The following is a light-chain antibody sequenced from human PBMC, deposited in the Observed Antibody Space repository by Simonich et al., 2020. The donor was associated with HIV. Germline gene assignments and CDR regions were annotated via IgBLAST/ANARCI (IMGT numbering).Light chain of an antibody. CDR3: QQYGSSPFT. CDR2: DAS. Sequence: EIVLTQSPGNLSLSTGERATLSCRASQRVSDSFLAWYQQKPGLAPRLLIYDASSRATGTPDRFSGSGSGTDFTLTISRLEPEDFAVYYCQQYGSSPFTFGPGTKVDIK. CDR1: QRVSDSF. J-gene: IGKJ3*01. V-gene: IGKV3D-20*01.